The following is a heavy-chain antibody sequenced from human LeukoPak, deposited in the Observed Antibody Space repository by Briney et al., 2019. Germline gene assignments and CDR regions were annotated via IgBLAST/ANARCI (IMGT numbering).Heavy chain of an antibody. Sequence: GESLKISCKGSGYSFTLLFIAWVREMPGQGLEWVGFVYPADSDTTYSPSFQGQVTISVDKSIKTAYLQWNNLKASDTAIYYCARSGNMDIAGHLQHWGQGTLVTVSS. D-gene: IGHD2-2*03. CDR3: ARSGNMDIAGHLQH. J-gene: IGHJ1*01. CDR2: VYPADSDT. V-gene: IGHV5-51*01. CDR1: GYSFTLLF.